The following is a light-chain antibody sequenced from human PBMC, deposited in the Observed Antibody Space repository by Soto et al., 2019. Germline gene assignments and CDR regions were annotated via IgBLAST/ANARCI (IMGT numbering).Light chain of an antibody. J-gene: IGKJ4*01. CDR2: WAS. CDR3: QQYNSYPRT. Sequence: DIVMTQSPDSLAVSLGERATMNCKCSRSVLYKSNNKNHLAWYQQKPGQPPQLIIYWASTRESGVPERFSGSGSGTDFTLTISSLQPEDFATYYCQQYNSYPRTFGGGTKVDIK. V-gene: IGKV4-1*01. CDR1: RSVLYKSNNKNH.